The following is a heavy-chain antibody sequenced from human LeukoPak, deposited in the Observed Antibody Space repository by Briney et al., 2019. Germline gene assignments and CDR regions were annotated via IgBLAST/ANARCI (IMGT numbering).Heavy chain of an antibody. J-gene: IGHJ4*02. CDR3: ARTFASYYLSGLDY. V-gene: IGHV1-2*02. Sequence: ASVKVSCKAYGYPFTGYYIHWVRQAPGQGLEWMGWINPNSGSTNSAQKFQVRVTMTRDTSITAAYMELSSLRSDDMAVYYCARTFASYYLSGLDYWGKGTLVTVSS. CDR2: INPNSGST. CDR1: GYPFTGYY. D-gene: IGHD5-18*01.